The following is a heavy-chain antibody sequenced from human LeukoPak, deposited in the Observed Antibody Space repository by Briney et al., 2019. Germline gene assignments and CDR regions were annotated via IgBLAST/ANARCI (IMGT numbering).Heavy chain of an antibody. J-gene: IGHJ4*02. CDR1: GGSFNTYY. Sequence: SETLSLTCTVSGGSFNTYYWSWIRQPAGKGLEWIGRIYTSGSTNYNPSLKSRVTMSVDTSNNQFSLKLTSVTAADTAVYYCARESHLLDYWGQGTLVTVSA. V-gene: IGHV4-4*07. CDR3: ARESHLLDY. CDR2: IYTSGST.